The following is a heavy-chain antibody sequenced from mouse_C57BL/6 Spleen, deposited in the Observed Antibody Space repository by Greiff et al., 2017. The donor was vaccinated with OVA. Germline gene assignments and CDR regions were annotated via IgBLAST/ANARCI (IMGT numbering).Heavy chain of an antibody. CDR3: ARRFITTVVGYFDY. J-gene: IGHJ2*01. CDR1: GYAFSSSW. CDR2: IYPGDGDT. D-gene: IGHD1-1*01. Sequence: LVEPGASVKISCKASGYAFSSSWMNWVKQRPGKGLEWIGRIYPGDGDTNYNGKFKGKATLTADKSSSTAYMQLSSLTSEDSAVYFCARRFITTVVGYFDYWGQGTTLTVSS. V-gene: IGHV1-82*01.